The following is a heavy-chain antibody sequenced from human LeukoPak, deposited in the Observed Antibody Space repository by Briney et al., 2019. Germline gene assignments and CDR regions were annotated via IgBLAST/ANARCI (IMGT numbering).Heavy chain of an antibody. Sequence: SETLSLTCAVSGESVSSSNWWSWVRQPPGKGLEWIGEIYHSGTTNYNPSLKSRVTISIDTPRNQFSLKLSSVTAADTAVYYCARSPYYYDSSGYYYDDDYWGQGTLVTVSS. V-gene: IGHV4-4*02. D-gene: IGHD3-22*01. J-gene: IGHJ4*02. CDR2: IYHSGTT. CDR1: GESVSSSNW. CDR3: ARSPYYYDSSGYYYDDDY.